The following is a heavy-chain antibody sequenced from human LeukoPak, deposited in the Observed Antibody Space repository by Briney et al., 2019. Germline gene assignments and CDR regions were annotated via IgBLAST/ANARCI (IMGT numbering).Heavy chain of an antibody. CDR3: ARGRRRCSPNRNGPSFVNWFDP. J-gene: IGHJ5*02. D-gene: IGHD1-14*01. Sequence: SETLSLTCAVYGGSFSGYYWSWIRQPPGKGLEWIGEINHSGSTNYNPSLKSRVTISVDTSKNQFSLKLSSVTAADTAVYYCARGRRRCSPNRNGPSFVNWFDPWGQGTLVTVSS. V-gene: IGHV4-34*01. CDR1: GGSFSGYY. CDR2: INHSGST.